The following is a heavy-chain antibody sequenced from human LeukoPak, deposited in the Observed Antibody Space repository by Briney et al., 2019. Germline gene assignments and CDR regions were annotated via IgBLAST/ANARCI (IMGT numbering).Heavy chain of an antibody. CDR2: IYHSGST. J-gene: IGHJ4*02. CDR1: GGSISSSNW. CDR3: ARAVGASSSWYVRGYYFDY. D-gene: IGHD6-13*01. Sequence: PSETLSLTCAVSGGSISSSNWWSWVRQPPGKGLEWIGEIYHSGSTNYNPSLKSRVTISVDTSKNQFSLKLSSVTAADTAVYYCARAVGASSSWYVRGYYFDYWGQGTLVTVSS. V-gene: IGHV4-4*02.